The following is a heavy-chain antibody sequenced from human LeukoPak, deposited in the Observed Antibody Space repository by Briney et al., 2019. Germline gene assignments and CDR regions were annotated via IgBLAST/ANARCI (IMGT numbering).Heavy chain of an antibody. J-gene: IGHJ4*02. CDR1: GFTFSSYG. CDR3: ANGPHYDILTGFYKVRSHLDY. CDR2: TRFDGRNK. Sequence: QSGGSLRLSCAASGFTFSSYGMHWVRQAPGKGLEWVAFTRFDGRNKYYADSVKGRFTISRDNSKNTLYLQMHSLRAEDTAVYYCANGPHYDILTGFYKVRSHLDYWGQGTLVTVSS. V-gene: IGHV3-30*02. D-gene: IGHD3-9*01.